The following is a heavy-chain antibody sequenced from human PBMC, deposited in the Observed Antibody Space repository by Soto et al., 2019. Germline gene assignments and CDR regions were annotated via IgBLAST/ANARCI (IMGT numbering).Heavy chain of an antibody. V-gene: IGHV3-73*01. Sequence: PGGSLRLSCAASGFTFIGSAMHWVRQASGKGLEWVGRIGSKANSYATAYAASVKGRFTISRDDSKNTAYLQMNSLKTEDTAVYYCTREGYLGDYYYGMDVWGQGTTVTVSS. J-gene: IGHJ6*02. CDR2: IGSKANSYAT. CDR1: GFTFIGSA. CDR3: TREGYLGDYYYGMDV. D-gene: IGHD3-10*01.